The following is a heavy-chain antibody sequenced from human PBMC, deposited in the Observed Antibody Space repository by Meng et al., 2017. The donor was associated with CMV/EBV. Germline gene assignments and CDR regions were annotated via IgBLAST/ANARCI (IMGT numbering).Heavy chain of an antibody. D-gene: IGHD1-26*01. Sequence: AAVQVSCKASGYSFTSYGISWVRQAPGQGLEWMGWISAYNGNTNYAQKLQGRVTMTTDTSTSTAYMELRSLRSDDTAVYYCARVVGGSYRCAYWGQGTLVTVSS. CDR1: GYSFTSYG. CDR3: ARVVGGSYRCAY. V-gene: IGHV1-18*01. CDR2: ISAYNGNT. J-gene: IGHJ4*02.